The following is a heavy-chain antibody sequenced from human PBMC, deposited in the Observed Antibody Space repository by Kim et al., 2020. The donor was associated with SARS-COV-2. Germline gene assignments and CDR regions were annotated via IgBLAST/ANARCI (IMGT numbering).Heavy chain of an antibody. D-gene: IGHD2-21*01. CDR1: GFTVSSNY. J-gene: IGHJ6*01. V-gene: IGHV3-66*01. Sequence: GGSLRLSCAASGFTVSSNYMSWVRQAPGKGLEWVSFIYSGGSTYYADSVKGRLTIFRGNSNNTLHLQINSLMAEDTAVVYCCRGAYSLIVFDRLYYYGM. CDR3: CRGAYSLIVFDRLYYYGM. CDR2: IYSGGST.